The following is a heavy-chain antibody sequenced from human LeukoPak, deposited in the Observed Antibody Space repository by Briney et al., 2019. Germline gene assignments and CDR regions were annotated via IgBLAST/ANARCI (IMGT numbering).Heavy chain of an antibody. CDR3: ARGGYSYGYGRPYDSSDFFDY. CDR2: IIPIFGTA. D-gene: IGHD5-18*01. Sequence: SVKVSCKASGGTFSSCAISWVRQAPGQGLEWMGGIIPIFGTANYAQKFQGRVTITADESTSTAYMELSSLRSEDTAVYYCARGGYSYGYGRPYDSSDFFDYWGQGTLVTVSS. CDR1: GGTFSSCA. J-gene: IGHJ4*02. V-gene: IGHV1-69*13.